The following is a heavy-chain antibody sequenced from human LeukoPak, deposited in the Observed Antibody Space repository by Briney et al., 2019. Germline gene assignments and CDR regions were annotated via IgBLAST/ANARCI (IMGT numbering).Heavy chain of an antibody. CDR1: GGSFSSYY. Sequence: SETLSLTCAVYGGSFSSYYWSWIRQPPGKGLEWIGSIYYSGSTYYNPSLKSRVTISVDTSKNQFSLKLSSVTAADTAVYYCATRYYYDSSGYSEFDYWGQGTLVTVSS. J-gene: IGHJ4*02. V-gene: IGHV4-59*05. CDR2: IYYSGST. D-gene: IGHD3-22*01. CDR3: ATRYYYDSSGYSEFDY.